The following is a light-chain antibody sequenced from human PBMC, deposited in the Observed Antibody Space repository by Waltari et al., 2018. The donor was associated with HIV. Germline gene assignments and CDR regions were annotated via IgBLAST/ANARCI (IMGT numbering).Light chain of an antibody. CDR3: QVWDSTSDHAT. J-gene: IGLJ2*01. Sequence: SYVLTQAPSVSVAPGKTARISCGGKNIESSSVHWYQQKPGQAPVLVIYDDSDRPSGIPERFSASNIGNTATLTISRVEAGDEADYYCQVWDSTSDHATFGGGTKLTV. CDR2: DDS. V-gene: IGLV3-21*04. CDR1: NIESSS.